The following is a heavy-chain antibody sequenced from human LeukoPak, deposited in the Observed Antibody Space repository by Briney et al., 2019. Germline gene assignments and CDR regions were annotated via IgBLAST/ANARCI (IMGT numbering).Heavy chain of an antibody. D-gene: IGHD5-18*01. CDR1: GFTFTSYA. CDR2: ISFAGDIY. CDR3: ARAGGIQLWSSNYYMDV. J-gene: IGHJ6*03. V-gene: IGHV3-30*04. Sequence: GGSLRLSCAASGFTFTSYAMHWVRQAPGKGLEWVAVISFAGDIYYYADSVKGRFTISRDNSRSTLYLHMNSLRAEDTAVYYCARAGGIQLWSSNYYMDVWGKGTTVTVSS.